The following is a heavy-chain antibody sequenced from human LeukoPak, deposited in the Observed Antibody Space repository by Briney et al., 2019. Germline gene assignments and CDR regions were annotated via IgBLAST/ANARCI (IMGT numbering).Heavy chain of an antibody. D-gene: IGHD2-2*03. J-gene: IGHJ5*02. V-gene: IGHV1-2*02. Sequence: GASVKVSCKASGYTFTGYYMHWVRRAPGQGLEWMGWINPNSGGTNYAQKFQGRVTMTRDTSISTAYMKLSRLRSDDTAVYYCARDGYCSSTSCYTFDPWGQGTLVTVSS. CDR1: GYTFTGYY. CDR3: ARDGYCSSTSCYTFDP. CDR2: INPNSGGT.